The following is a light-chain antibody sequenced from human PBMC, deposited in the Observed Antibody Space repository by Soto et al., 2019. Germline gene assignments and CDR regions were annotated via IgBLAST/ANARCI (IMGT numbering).Light chain of an antibody. J-gene: IGKJ4*01. CDR2: AAS. CDR3: QQYYSYPPLT. V-gene: IGKV1-8*01. CDR1: QGISSY. Sequence: AIRMTQSPSSFSASTGDRVTITCRASQGISSYLAWYQQKPGKAPKLLIYAASTLQSGVPSRLSGSGSGTGFTLTISCLQSEDFATDYCQQYYSYPPLTFGGGTKVEIK.